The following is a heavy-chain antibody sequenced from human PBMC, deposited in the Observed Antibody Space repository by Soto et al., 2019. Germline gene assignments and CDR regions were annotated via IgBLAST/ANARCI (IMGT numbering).Heavy chain of an antibody. J-gene: IGHJ5*01. CDR3: ARGPQLAKNWFDS. CDR2: VCDTATT. CDR1: GGSMRGYC. Sequence: QVQLQESGPRLVKPSETLSLTCTVSGGSMRGYCWSWVRQPAGKGLDWIGRVCDTATTNYNPSLNSRVTRSIETSKNQFFLKVTSVTAADTAVYYCARGPQLAKNWFDSWGQGTLGTVSS. V-gene: IGHV4-4*07. D-gene: IGHD5-12*01.